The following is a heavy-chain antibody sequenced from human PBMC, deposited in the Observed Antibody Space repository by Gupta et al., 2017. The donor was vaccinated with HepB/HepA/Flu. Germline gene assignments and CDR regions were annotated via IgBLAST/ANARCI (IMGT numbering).Heavy chain of an antibody. D-gene: IGHD3-10*01. CDR1: GFDFEIYD. CDR3: ARDRPSEDIRGVIMGIFDE. V-gene: IGHV3-30*03. CDR2: ISGKGDYK. J-gene: IGHJ3*01. Sequence: QVQLVESGGRAVQPGTSLRLSCVASGFDFEIYDIHWVRQTPGKGLEWVAVISGKGDYKYYGVSVKGRFTVSRDNSKNMLYLDMTSLRPEDTAFYYCARDRPSEDIRGVIMGIFDEWGQGTRVTVS.